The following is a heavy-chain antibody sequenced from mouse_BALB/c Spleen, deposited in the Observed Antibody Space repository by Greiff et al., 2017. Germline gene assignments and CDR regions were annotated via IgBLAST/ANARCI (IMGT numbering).Heavy chain of an antibody. J-gene: IGHJ2*01. CDR2: ISYSGST. V-gene: IGHV3-2*02. Sequence: EVKLQESGPGLVKPSQSLSLTCTVTGYSITSDYAWNWIRQFPGNKLEWMGYISYSGSTSYNPSLKSRISITRDTSKNQFFLQLNSVTTEDTATYYCARYGVVADYWGQGTTLTVSS. CDR3: ARYGVVADY. CDR1: GYSITSDYA. D-gene: IGHD1-1*01.